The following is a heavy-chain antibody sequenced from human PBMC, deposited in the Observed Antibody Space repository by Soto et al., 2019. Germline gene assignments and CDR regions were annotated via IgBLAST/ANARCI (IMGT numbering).Heavy chain of an antibody. CDR3: ASSNYYDSSGYYPGEDYFDY. CDR2: IIPIFGTA. V-gene: IGHV1-69*13. CDR1: GGTFSSYA. Sequence: SVEVSCKASGGTFSSYAISWVRQAPGQGLEWMGGIIPIFGTANYAQKFQGRVTITADESTSTAYMELSSLRSEDTAVYYCASSNYYDSSGYYPGEDYFDYWGQGTLVTVSS. J-gene: IGHJ4*02. D-gene: IGHD3-22*01.